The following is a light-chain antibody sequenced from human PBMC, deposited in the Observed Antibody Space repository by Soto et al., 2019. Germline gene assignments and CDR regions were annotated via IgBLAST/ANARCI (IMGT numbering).Light chain of an antibody. J-gene: IGKJ5*01. CDR2: GAS. CDR1: QSVGTW. V-gene: IGKV3-20*01. Sequence: TQSPSTLPASVLGRFTITCRPSQSVGTWVAWYQQKPGQAPRLLIYGASIRATGIPDRFSGSGSETDFTLTISRLEPEDFALYYCQQYGSSAPITFGQGTRLEIK. CDR3: QQYGSSAPIT.